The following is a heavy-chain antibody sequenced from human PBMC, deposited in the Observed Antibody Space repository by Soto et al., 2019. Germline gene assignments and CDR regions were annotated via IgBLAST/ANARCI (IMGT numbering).Heavy chain of an antibody. CDR1: GGSIISYY. Sequence: SETLSLTCTVSGGSIISYYWSWIRQPPGKGLEWIGYIYYSGSTNYNPSLKSRVTISVDTSKNQFSLKLSSVTAADTAVYYCASLPTSYYGMDFWAQGTTVTVSS. CDR3: ASLPTSYYGMDF. J-gene: IGHJ6*02. CDR2: IYYSGST. V-gene: IGHV4-59*08.